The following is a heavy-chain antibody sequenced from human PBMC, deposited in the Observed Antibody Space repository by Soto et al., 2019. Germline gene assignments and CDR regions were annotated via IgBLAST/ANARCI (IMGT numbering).Heavy chain of an antibody. CDR2: IYYSGST. Sequence: SETLSLTCTVSGGSISSGGYYWSWIRQHPGKGLEWIGYIYYSGSTNYNPSLKSRVTISVDTSKNQFSLKLSSVTAADTAVYYCARENYRKNFDYWGQGTLVTVSS. CDR3: ARENYRKNFDY. D-gene: IGHD1-7*01. V-gene: IGHV4-61*08. J-gene: IGHJ4*02. CDR1: GGSISSGGYY.